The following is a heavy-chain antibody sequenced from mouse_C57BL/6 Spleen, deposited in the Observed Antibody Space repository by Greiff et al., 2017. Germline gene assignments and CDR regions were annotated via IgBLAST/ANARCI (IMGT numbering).Heavy chain of an antibody. CDR1: GYTFTSYW. J-gene: IGHJ1*03. V-gene: IGHV1-55*01. CDR2: IYPGSGST. Sequence: QVQLQQPGAELVKPGASVKMSCKASGYTFTSYWLTWVKQRPGPGLEWTGDIYPGSGSTNSNEKFKSKATLTVDTASSTAYRQRSSLTSEDSAVYYCARCDYGNYGGYFDVGGTGTTVTVSS. CDR3: ARCDYGNYGGYFDV. D-gene: IGHD2-1*01.